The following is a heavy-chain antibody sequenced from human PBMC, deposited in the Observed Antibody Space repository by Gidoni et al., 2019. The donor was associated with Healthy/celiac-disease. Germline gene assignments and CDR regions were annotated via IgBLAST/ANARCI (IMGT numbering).Heavy chain of an antibody. CDR2: ISGSGGST. CDR3: ANDILTGYYKYYYYGMDV. CDR1: GFTFSSYA. J-gene: IGHJ6*02. Sequence: EVQLLESGGGLVQPGGSLRLSCAASGFTFSSYAMSWVRQAPGKGLEWVSAISGSGGSTYYADSVKGRFTISRDNSKNTLYLQMNSLRAEDTAVYYCANDILTGYYKYYYYGMDVWGQGTTVTVSS. V-gene: IGHV3-23*01. D-gene: IGHD3-9*01.